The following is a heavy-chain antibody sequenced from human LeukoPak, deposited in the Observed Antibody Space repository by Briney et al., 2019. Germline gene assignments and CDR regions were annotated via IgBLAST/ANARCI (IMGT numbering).Heavy chain of an antibody. Sequence: ETLSLTCTVSGGSISSSSYYWGWIRQPPGKGLEWIGSIYYSGSTYYNPSLKSRVTISVDTSKNQFSLKLSSVTAADTAVYYCARAQYYYDTRYYFDYWGQGTLVTVSS. V-gene: IGHV4-39*01. CDR2: IYYSGST. CDR1: GGSISSSSYY. CDR3: ARAQYYYDTRYYFDY. J-gene: IGHJ4*02. D-gene: IGHD3-22*01.